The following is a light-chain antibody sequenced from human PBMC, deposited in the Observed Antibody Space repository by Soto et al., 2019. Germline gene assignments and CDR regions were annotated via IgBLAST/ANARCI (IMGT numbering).Light chain of an antibody. CDR2: DVS. Sequence: QSALTQPASVSGSPGQSITISCTGTRSDVGGYNYVSWYQQHPGKAPKLMIYDVSNRPSGVSNRFSGSKSGNTASLTISGLQAEDEADYYCSSYTSSSTLVVFGLRTKVTFL. J-gene: IGLJ2*01. CDR3: SSYTSSSTLVV. V-gene: IGLV2-14*03. CDR1: RSDVGGYNY.